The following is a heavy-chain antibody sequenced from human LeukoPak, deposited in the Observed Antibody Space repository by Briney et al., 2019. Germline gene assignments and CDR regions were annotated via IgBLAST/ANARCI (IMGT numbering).Heavy chain of an antibody. CDR3: ATVRGWNYYFDY. CDR2: INPNSGGT. Sequence: ASVKVSCKASGYTFTGYYMHWVRQAPGQGLEWMGWINPNSGGTNYAQKFQGRVTMTRDTSISTAYMELSSLRSEDTAVYYCATVRGWNYYFDYWGQGTLVTVSS. D-gene: IGHD1-7*01. CDR1: GYTFTGYY. V-gene: IGHV1-2*02. J-gene: IGHJ4*02.